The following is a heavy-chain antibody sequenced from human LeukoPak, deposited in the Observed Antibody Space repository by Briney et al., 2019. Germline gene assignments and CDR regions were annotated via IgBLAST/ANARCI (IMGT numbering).Heavy chain of an antibody. CDR3: ATTTRTRGGEQWLPTFDY. D-gene: IGHD6-19*01. J-gene: IGHJ4*02. V-gene: IGHV3-23*01. Sequence: GGSLRLSCAASGFIFSNYGMTWVRQAPGKGLEWVSIINYSGTDTYYADSVKGRFTISRDNSKNTLYLQMNSLRSEDTAVYYCATTTRTRGGEQWLPTFDYWGQGTLVTVSS. CDR2: INYSGTDT. CDR1: GFIFSNYG.